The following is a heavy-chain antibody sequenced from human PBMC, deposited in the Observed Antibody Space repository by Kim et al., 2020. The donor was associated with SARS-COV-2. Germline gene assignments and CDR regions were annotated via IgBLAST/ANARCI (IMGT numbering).Heavy chain of an antibody. V-gene: IGHV1-24*01. J-gene: IGHJ5*02. D-gene: IGHD3-16*01. CDR2: FDPEDGKI. Sequence: ASVKVSCKVSGYMFTDLSIHWVRQAPGEGLEWMGGFDPEDGKIIYAQKFQGRVTMTEDTSSKTAYMELRGLRSQDTAVYYCATDLNVWGPVNDAWGQGTLVTVS. CDR3: ATDLNVWGPVNDA. CDR1: GYMFTDLS.